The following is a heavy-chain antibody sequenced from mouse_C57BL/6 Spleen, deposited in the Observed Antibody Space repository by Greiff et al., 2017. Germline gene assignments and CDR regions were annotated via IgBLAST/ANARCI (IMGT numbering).Heavy chain of an antibody. D-gene: IGHD2-2*01. J-gene: IGHJ4*01. Sequence: EVKLMESGGGLVQPKGSLKLSCAASGFTFNTYAMHWVRQAPGKGLEWVARMRSKSSNYATYYADSVKDRFTISRVDSQSLLYLQMNNLKTKDAAMNYWVRSPYYGDDGAMDYWGQGTSVTVSS. CDR3: VRSPYYGDDGAMDY. CDR1: GFTFNTYA. CDR2: MRSKSSNYAT. V-gene: IGHV10-3*01.